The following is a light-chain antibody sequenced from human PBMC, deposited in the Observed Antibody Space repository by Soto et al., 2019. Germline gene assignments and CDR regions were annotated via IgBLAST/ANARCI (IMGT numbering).Light chain of an antibody. CDR2: DND. CDR3: ATWDSSLSGVV. V-gene: IGLV1-51*01. J-gene: IGLJ2*01. Sequence: QAVVTQPPSVSAAPGQRVTISCSGSSSNIGGNSVSWYQQLPGTGPKLLIYDNDKRPSGIPDRFSGSKSGTAATLGVTGLQTGDEADYYCATWDSSLSGVVFGGGTKLTVL. CDR1: SSNIGGNS.